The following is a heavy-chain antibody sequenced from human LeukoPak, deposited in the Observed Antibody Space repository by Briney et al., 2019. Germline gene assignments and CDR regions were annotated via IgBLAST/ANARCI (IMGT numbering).Heavy chain of an antibody. CDR3: ARGFRVIDP. V-gene: IGHV4-34*01. D-gene: IGHD2-8*01. Sequence: SETLSLTCAVYGGSYSGYYWSWIRQPPGKGLEWIGEINHSGSTNYNPSLKSRVTISVDTSKNQFSLKLSSVTAADTAVYYCARGFRVIDPWGQGTLVTVSS. J-gene: IGHJ5*02. CDR2: INHSGST. CDR1: GGSYSGYY.